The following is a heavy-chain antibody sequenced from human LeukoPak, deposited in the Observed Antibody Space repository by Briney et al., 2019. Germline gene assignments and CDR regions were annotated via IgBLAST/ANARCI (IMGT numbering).Heavy chain of an antibody. CDR2: ISYDGSNK. CDR1: GFTFSSYG. Sequence: GGSLRLSCAASGFTFSSYGMHWVRQAPGKGLEWVAVISYDGSNKYYADSVKGRFTISRDNSKNTLYLQVNSLRAEDTAVYYCAKDQWDIVVVPAAMEGGTLDYWGQGTLVTVSS. D-gene: IGHD2-2*01. J-gene: IGHJ4*02. V-gene: IGHV3-30*18. CDR3: AKDQWDIVVVPAAMEGGTLDY.